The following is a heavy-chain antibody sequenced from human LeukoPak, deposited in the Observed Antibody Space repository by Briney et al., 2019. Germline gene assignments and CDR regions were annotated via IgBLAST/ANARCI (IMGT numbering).Heavy chain of an antibody. CDR3: ARATLHGYYYYYMDV. CDR2: IYYSGST. J-gene: IGHJ6*03. D-gene: IGHD2-21*02. CDR1: GGSISSSSYY. Sequence: PSETLSLTCTVSGGSISSSSYYWGWIRQPPGKGLEWIGSIYYSGSTYYNPSLKSRVTISVDTSKNQVSLKLSSVTAADTAVYYCARATLHGYYYYYMDVWGKGTSVTVS. V-gene: IGHV4-39*07.